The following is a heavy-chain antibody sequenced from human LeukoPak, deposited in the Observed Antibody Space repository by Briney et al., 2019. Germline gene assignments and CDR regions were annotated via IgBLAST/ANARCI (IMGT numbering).Heavy chain of an antibody. CDR2: ILGRGGST. Sequence: GGSLRLSCVASGLTFSSDCMNWVRQAPGKGLEWVSSILGRGGSTYYADSVKGRFTISRDNSKKTLFLQMNSLRAEDTAVYDCAKESLEVAYCGVDCSYYFDYWGQGTLVTVSS. CDR1: GLTFSSDC. J-gene: IGHJ4*02. CDR3: AKESLEVAYCGVDCSYYFDY. V-gene: IGHV3-23*01. D-gene: IGHD2-21*02.